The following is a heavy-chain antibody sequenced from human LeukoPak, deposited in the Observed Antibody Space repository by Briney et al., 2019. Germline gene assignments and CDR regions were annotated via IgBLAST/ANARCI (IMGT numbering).Heavy chain of an antibody. J-gene: IGHJ4*02. V-gene: IGHV4-34*01. D-gene: IGHD5-12*01. CDR3: ARLSQEGYSGKPYYFDY. Sequence: SETLSLTCAVYGGSFSGYYWSWIRQPPGKGLEWIGEINHSGSTNYNPSLKSRVTISVDTSKNQFSLKLSSVTAADTAVYYCARLSQEGYSGKPYYFDYWGQGTLVTVSS. CDR2: INHSGST. CDR1: GGSFSGYY.